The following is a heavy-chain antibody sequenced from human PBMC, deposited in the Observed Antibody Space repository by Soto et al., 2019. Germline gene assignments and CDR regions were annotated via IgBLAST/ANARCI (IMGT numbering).Heavy chain of an antibody. CDR1: GFTFSETW. D-gene: IGHD2-21*01. CDR2: VQRNLDGGTA. V-gene: IGHV3-15*05. Sequence: GESLKISCTGFGFTFSETWMNWVRQVPGEGLEWVGRVQRNLDGGTAEYAASVRGRFIISRDDSRSTVYLQMNSLKSEDTAVYYCTADMWRSCGEAYDYWGPGILVTVSS. J-gene: IGHJ4*02. CDR3: TADMWRSCGEAYDY.